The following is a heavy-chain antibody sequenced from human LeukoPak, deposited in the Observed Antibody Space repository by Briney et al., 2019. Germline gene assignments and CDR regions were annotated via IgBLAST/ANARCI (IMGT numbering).Heavy chain of an antibody. D-gene: IGHD6-13*01. Sequence: KPGGSLRLSCVASGFTFSDYYMSWIRQAPGKGLEWVSYIPSTSSYTSYADSVKGRFTISRDNAKNSLYLQMSSLRAEDTAVYCCARAANTAAGTPTLAIDYWGQGTLVTVSS. V-gene: IGHV3-11*05. CDR2: IPSTSSYT. J-gene: IGHJ4*02. CDR1: GFTFSDYY. CDR3: ARAANTAAGTPTLAIDY.